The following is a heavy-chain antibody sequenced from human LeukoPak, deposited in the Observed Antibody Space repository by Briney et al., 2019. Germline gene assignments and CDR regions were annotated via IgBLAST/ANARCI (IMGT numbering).Heavy chain of an antibody. V-gene: IGHV3-23*01. CDR3: AKVNYDYVWGSYRPDAFDI. D-gene: IGHD3-16*02. Sequence: GSLRLSCAASGFTSSSYAMSWVRQAPGKGLEWVSAISGSGGSTYYADSVKGRFTISRDNSKNTLYLQMNSLRAEDTAVYYCAKVNYDYVWGSYRPDAFDIWGQGTMVTVSS. CDR2: ISGSGGST. CDR1: GFTSSSYA. J-gene: IGHJ3*02.